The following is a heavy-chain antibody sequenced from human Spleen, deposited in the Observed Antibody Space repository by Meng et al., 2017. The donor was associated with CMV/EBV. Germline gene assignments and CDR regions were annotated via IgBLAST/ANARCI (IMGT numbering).Heavy chain of an antibody. CDR1: GFSFSSYH. Sequence: GESLKISCAASGFSFSSYHIHWVRQAPGKGLVWVSCINSDGSSTYYADSVKGRFTISRDNAKNTLYLQMNSLRAEDTAVYYCARGRPAAARYYTMDVWGQGTTVTVSS. D-gene: IGHD2-2*01. J-gene: IGHJ6*02. CDR2: INSDGSST. V-gene: IGHV3-74*01. CDR3: ARGRPAAARYYTMDV.